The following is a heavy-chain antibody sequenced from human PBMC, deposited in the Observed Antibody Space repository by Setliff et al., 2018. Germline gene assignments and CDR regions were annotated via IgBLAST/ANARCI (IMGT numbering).Heavy chain of an antibody. CDR2: ISGSGGST. CDR3: ARDRISRYYDSGAHAFDI. CDR1: GFTFNNYA. V-gene: IGHV3-23*01. J-gene: IGHJ3*02. Sequence: HPGGSLRLSCASSGFTFNNYAMIWVRQAPGKGLEWVSSISGSGGSTYYADSAEGRFTISRDNAKNSLYLQMNSLRAEDTAVYYCARDRISRYYDSGAHAFDIWGQGTMVTVSS. D-gene: IGHD3-22*01.